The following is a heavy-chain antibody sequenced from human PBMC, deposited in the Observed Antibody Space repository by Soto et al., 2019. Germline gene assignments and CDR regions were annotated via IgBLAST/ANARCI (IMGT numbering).Heavy chain of an antibody. J-gene: IGHJ4*02. CDR1: GGSFSGYY. CDR2: INHSGST. V-gene: IGHV4-34*01. D-gene: IGHD1-26*01. CDR3: ARGRGGSYHNFDY. Sequence: SETLSLTCAVYGGSFSGYYWSWIRQPPGKGLEWIGEINHSGSTNYNPSLKSRVTISVDTSKNQFSLKLSSVTAADTAVYYCARGRGGSYHNFDYWGQGTLVTV.